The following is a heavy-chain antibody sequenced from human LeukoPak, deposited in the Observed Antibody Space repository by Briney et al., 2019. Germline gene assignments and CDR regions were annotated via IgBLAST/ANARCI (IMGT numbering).Heavy chain of an antibody. CDR3: ARAPTMVRGVIDY. D-gene: IGHD3-10*01. CDR2: IYYSGST. CDR1: GGSISSGDYY. Sequence: SETLSLTCTVSGGSISSGDYYWSWIRQPPGKGLEWIGYIYYSGSTYYNPSLKSRVTISVDTSKNQFSLKLSSVTAADTAVYYCARAPTMVRGVIDYWGQGTLVTASS. J-gene: IGHJ4*02. V-gene: IGHV4-30-4*08.